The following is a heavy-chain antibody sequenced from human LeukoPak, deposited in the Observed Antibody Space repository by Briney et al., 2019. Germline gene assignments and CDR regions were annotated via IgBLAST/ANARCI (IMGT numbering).Heavy chain of an antibody. Sequence: PGGSLRFCCAASGFSFSTYAMHWVRQAPGKGLEWVAVISYDGSSKYYADSVKGRFTISRDNSKNTLYLQMNSLRAEDTAVYYCAKERFTILDYWGQGTLVTVSS. CDR1: GFSFSTYA. CDR3: AKERFTILDY. V-gene: IGHV3-30-3*01. CDR2: ISYDGSSK. D-gene: IGHD3-3*01. J-gene: IGHJ4*02.